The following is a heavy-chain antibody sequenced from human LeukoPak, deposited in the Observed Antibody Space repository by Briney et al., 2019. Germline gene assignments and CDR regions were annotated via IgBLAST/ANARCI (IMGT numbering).Heavy chain of an antibody. J-gene: IGHJ4*02. D-gene: IGHD3-10*01. V-gene: IGHV1-2*02. CDR1: GYAFINYY. Sequence: ASLTLSCTASGYAFINYYIYWVRQPPGQGPEFMGWINPNSTYTHCAQKFQGRVTMTSDTSITTAYMDLTRLTSDDTAVYFCGRGRTMVRGPVDYWGQGTLITVSS. CDR3: GRGRTMVRGPVDY. CDR2: INPNSTYT.